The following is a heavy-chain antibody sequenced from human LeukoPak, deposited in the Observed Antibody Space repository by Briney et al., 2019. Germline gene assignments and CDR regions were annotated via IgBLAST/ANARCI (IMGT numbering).Heavy chain of an antibody. D-gene: IGHD3-3*01. Sequence: SGGSLRLSCAASGFTFSSYAMSWVRQAPGRGLEWVSAISGSGGSTYYADSVKGRFTISRDNSKNTLYLQMNSLRAEDTAVYYCAKDPHDSYYYYYYGMDVWGQGTTVTVSS. CDR2: ISGSGGST. CDR3: AKDPHDSYYYYYYGMDV. V-gene: IGHV3-23*01. J-gene: IGHJ6*02. CDR1: GFTFSSYA.